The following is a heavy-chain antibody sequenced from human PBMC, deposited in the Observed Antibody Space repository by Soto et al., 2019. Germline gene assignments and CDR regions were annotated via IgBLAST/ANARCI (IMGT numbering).Heavy chain of an antibody. CDR3: ARETIVWGYDFWSGYYPAGSWFDP. J-gene: IGHJ5*02. CDR2: IKQDGSEK. CDR1: GFTFSSYW. V-gene: IGHV3-7*03. Sequence: EVQLVESGGGLVQPGGSLRLSCAASGFTFSSYWMSWVRQAPGKGLEWVANIKQDGSEKYYVDSVKGRFTISRDNAKNSLYLQMNSLRAEDTAAYYCARETIVWGYDFWSGYYPAGSWFDPWGQGTLVTVSS. D-gene: IGHD3-3*01.